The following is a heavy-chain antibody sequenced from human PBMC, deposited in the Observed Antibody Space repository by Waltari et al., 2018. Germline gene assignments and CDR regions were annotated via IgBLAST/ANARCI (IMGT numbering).Heavy chain of an antibody. Sequence: EVQLVESGGGLVQPGGSLRLSCAASGFTFSSYEMNWVRQAPGKGLEWVSYISSSGRTIYYADSVKGRFTISRDNAKNSLYLQMNSLRAEDTAVYYCARDFSGDYVWGSYRPGAFDIWGQGTMVTVSS. J-gene: IGHJ3*02. CDR1: GFTFSSYE. V-gene: IGHV3-48*03. D-gene: IGHD3-16*02. CDR2: ISSSGRTI. CDR3: ARDFSGDYVWGSYRPGAFDI.